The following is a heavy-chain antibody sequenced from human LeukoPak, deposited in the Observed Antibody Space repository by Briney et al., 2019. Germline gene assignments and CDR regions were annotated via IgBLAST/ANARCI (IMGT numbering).Heavy chain of an antibody. CDR1: GFIFSSYA. V-gene: IGHV3-33*01. CDR2: IWHDASHK. D-gene: IGHD6-19*01. Sequence: PGGSLRLSCAASGFIFSSYAMHWVRQAPGKGLEWVALIWHDASHKFYTDSVKGRFTISRDNSKNTVFLQMNSLTAEDTAVYYCARGLGKVAVAGTLRWFDPWGQGTLVTVSS. J-gene: IGHJ5*02. CDR3: ARGLGKVAVAGTLRWFDP.